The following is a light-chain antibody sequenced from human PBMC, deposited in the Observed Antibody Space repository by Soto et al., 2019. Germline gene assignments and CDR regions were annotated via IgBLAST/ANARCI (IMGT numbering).Light chain of an antibody. Sequence: EIVLTQSPGTLSLSPGERATLSCRASQSVSSSYLAWYQQKPGQAPRLLIYGASTRATGIPARFSGSGSGTEFTLTISSLQSEDFAVYYYQQRSNWPLTFGGGTKVDIK. CDR3: QQRSNWPLT. CDR1: QSVSSSY. CDR2: GAS. J-gene: IGKJ4*01. V-gene: IGKV3D-20*02.